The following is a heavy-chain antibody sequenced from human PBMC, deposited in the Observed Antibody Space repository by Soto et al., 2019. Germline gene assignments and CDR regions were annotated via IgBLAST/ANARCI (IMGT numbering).Heavy chain of an antibody. CDR1: GFTFSSYA. CDR3: AKDESDSGWVYYGMDV. V-gene: IGHV3-23*01. CDR2: ISGSGGST. D-gene: IGHD1-26*01. J-gene: IGHJ6*02. Sequence: GGSLRLSCAASGFTFSSYAMSWVRQAPGKGLEWVSAISGSGGSTYYADSVKGRFTISRDNSKNTLYLQMNSLRAEDTAVYYCAKDESDSGWVYYGMDVWGQGTTVTVSS.